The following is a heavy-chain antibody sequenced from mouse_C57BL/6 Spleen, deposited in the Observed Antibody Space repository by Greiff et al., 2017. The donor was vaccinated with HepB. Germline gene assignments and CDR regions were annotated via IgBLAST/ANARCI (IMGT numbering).Heavy chain of an antibody. D-gene: IGHD2-3*01. CDR2: ISSGSSTI. Sequence: EVQGVESGGGLVKPGGSLKLSCAASGFTFSDYGMHWVRQAPEKGLEWVAYISSGSSTIYYADTVKGRFTISRDNAKNTLFLQMTSLRSEDTAMYYCARNPSYDGYLAWFAYWGQGTLVTVSA. J-gene: IGHJ3*01. V-gene: IGHV5-17*01. CDR3: ARNPSYDGYLAWFAY. CDR1: GFTFSDYG.